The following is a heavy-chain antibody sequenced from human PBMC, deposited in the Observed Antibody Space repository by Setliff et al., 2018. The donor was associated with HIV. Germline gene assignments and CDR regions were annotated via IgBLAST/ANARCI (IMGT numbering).Heavy chain of an antibody. V-gene: IGHV3-11*04. CDR1: GFRFSDHF. J-gene: IGHJ3*02. CDR2: ISSSGDTS. CDR3: ARDHYAFDI. Sequence: SLRLSCAASGFRFSDHFASWFRQAPGKGLEWISDISSSGDTSNYADSVKGRFTISRDNAQNLVILQLNRLRAEDTAVYYCARDHYAFDIWGQGTMVTVSS.